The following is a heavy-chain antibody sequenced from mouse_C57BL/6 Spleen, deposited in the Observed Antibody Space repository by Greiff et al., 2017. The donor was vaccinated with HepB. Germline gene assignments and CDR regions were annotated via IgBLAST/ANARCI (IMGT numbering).Heavy chain of an antibody. D-gene: IGHD2-1*01. V-gene: IGHV1-55*01. CDR2: IYPGSGST. CDR3: VIYYGNYVFFDY. Sequence: VQLQQSGAELVKPGASVKMSCKASGYTFTSYWITWVKQRPGQGLEWIGDIYPGSGSTNYNEKFKSKATLTVDTSSSTASMQLSSLTSEDSAVYYCVIYYGNYVFFDYWGQSTTLTVSS. CDR1: GYTFTSYW. J-gene: IGHJ2*01.